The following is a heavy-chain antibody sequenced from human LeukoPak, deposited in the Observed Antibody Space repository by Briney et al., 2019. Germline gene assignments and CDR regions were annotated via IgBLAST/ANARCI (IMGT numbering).Heavy chain of an antibody. V-gene: IGHV3-7*01. D-gene: IGHD3-22*01. J-gene: IGHJ5*02. CDR2: TNQDGSEK. Sequence: GGSLRLSCAASGFTFNYYWMSWVRQAPGKGLEWVANTNQDGSEKYYVDSVKGRFTISRDNAKNTLNLQMNSLRAEDTAVYYCARDLGQYYDTSDNWFDPWGQGTLVTVSS. CDR1: GFTFNYYW. CDR3: ARDLGQYYDTSDNWFDP.